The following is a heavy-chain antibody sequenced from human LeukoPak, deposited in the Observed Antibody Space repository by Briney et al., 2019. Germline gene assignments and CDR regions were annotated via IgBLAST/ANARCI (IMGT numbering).Heavy chain of an antibody. CDR3: AKGYYYDSSGYSYYFDY. D-gene: IGHD3-22*01. CDR1: GFTFSSYA. CDR2: ISGSGGST. J-gene: IGHJ4*02. Sequence: GGSLRLSCAASGFTFSSYAMSWVRQAPGKGLEWVSAISGSGGSTYYADSVKGRFTISRDNSKNTLYLQMNSLRAEDTAVYYCAKGYYYDSSGYSYYFDYWGQGTLVTVSS. V-gene: IGHV3-23*01.